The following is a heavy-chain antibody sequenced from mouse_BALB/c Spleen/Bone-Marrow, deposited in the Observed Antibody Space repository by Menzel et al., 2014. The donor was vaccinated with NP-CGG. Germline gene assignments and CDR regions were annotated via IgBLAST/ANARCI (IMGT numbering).Heavy chain of an antibody. D-gene: IGHD1-1*01. CDR3: ARGGSSYGWYFDV. Sequence: VQLKESGAELVKPGASVKLPCTASGFNIKDTYMHWVKQRPEQGLEWIGRIDPANGNTKYDPKFQGKATITADTSSNTAYLQLSSLTSEDTAVYYCARGGSSYGWYFDVWGAGTTVTVSS. V-gene: IGHV14-3*02. J-gene: IGHJ1*01. CDR2: IDPANGNT. CDR1: GFNIKDTY.